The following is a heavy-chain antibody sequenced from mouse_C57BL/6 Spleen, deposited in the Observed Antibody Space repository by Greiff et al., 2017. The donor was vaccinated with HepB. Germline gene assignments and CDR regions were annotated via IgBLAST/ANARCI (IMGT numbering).Heavy chain of an antibody. J-gene: IGHJ2*01. D-gene: IGHD1-1*01. CDR2: IRSKSNNYAT. V-gene: IGHV10-1*01. CDR3: VRDYGSSYGDY. Sequence: GGGLVQPKGSLKLSRAASGFSFNTYAMNWVRQAPGKGLEWVARIRSKSNNYATYYADSVKDRFTISRDDSESMLYLQMNNLKTEDTAMYYCVRDYGSSYGDYWGQGTTLTVSS. CDR1: GFSFNTYA.